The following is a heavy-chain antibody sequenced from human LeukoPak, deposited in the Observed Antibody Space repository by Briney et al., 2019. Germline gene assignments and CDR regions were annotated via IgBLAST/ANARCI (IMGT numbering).Heavy chain of an antibody. CDR3: ARVAAAGDFDY. CDR1: GGSISNYY. D-gene: IGHD6-13*01. V-gene: IGHV4-59*01. J-gene: IGHJ4*02. Sequence: SETLSLTCTVSGGSISNYYWSWIRQPPGKGLDWIGYIYYSGSTNYNPSLKSRVTISVDTSKNQFSLKLSSVTAADTAVYYCARVAAAGDFDYWGQGTLVTVSS. CDR2: IYYSGST.